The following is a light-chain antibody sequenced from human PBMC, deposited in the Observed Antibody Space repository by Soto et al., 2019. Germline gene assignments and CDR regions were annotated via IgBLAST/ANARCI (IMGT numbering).Light chain of an antibody. CDR2: EVI. J-gene: IGLJ3*02. CDR1: SSDVGGYNY. V-gene: IGLV2-8*01. CDR3: WSYTSSDNWV. Sequence: QSVLTQPPSASGSPGQSVTISCTGTSSDVGGYNYVSWYQQHPGKAPKLMIYEVIKRPSGVPDRFSGSKSGNTASLTVSGLQAEDEADYYCWSYTSSDNWVFGGGTKVTVL.